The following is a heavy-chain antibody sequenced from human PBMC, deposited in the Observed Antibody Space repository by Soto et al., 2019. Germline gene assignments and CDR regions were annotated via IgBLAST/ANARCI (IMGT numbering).Heavy chain of an antibody. V-gene: IGHV3-30*03. CDR2: ISRDGGTT. CDR1: GVTVSNYG. J-gene: IGHJ4*02. Sequence: QVQLVESGGGVVQPGRSLRLSCAVSGVTVSNYGMHWVRQAPGKGLEWVAVISRDGGTTYYADSVKGRFTISRDNSRNTLFLEMNSLRSDDMAVYYCTGEVASGYWGQGTLVTVSS. CDR3: TGEVASGY. D-gene: IGHD2-8*02.